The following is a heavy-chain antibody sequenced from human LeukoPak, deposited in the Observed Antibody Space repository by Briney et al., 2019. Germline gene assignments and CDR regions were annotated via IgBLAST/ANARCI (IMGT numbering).Heavy chain of an antibody. CDR1: GGSFSGYY. V-gene: IGHV4-34*01. J-gene: IGHJ4*02. CDR2: INHSGST. Sequence: SETLSLTCAVYGGSFSGYYWSWIRQPPGKGLEWIGEINHSGSTNYNPSLKSRVTISVDTSKNQFSLKLSSVIAADTAVYYCARGWYGSGSYPRWGQGTLVTVSS. D-gene: IGHD3-10*01. CDR3: ARGWYGSGSYPR.